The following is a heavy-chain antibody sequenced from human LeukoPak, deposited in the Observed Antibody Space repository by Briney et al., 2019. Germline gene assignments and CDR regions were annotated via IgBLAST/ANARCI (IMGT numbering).Heavy chain of an antibody. Sequence: GGSLRLSCAASGLTFNTYTMHWVRQAPGRGLEWLAVISFDGSTKYYADSVRGRFAISRDNSKSTLFLQMNNLRAEDTALYYCATLVTAVTTTQFDYWGQGALVTVSP. CDR2: ISFDGSTK. J-gene: IGHJ4*02. CDR3: ATLVTAVTTTQFDY. D-gene: IGHD4-11*01. CDR1: GLTFNTYT. V-gene: IGHV3-30*09.